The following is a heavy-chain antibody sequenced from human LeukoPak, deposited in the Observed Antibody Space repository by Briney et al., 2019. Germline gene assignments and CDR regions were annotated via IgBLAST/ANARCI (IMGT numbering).Heavy chain of an antibody. J-gene: IGHJ4*02. D-gene: IGHD4-17*01. CDR2: IIPIFGTA. Sequence: GASVKVSCKASGYTFTSYGISWVRQAPGQGLEWMGGIIPIFGTANYAQKFQGRVTITTDESTSTAYMELSSLRSEDTAVYYCARDLYPGDYALGYWGQGTLVTVSS. CDR1: GYTFTSYG. V-gene: IGHV1-69*05. CDR3: ARDLYPGDYALGY.